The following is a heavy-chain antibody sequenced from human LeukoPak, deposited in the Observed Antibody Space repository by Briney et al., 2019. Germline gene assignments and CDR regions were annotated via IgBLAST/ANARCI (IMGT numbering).Heavy chain of an antibody. CDR1: GGSINSNNYY. J-gene: IGHJ4*02. CDR3: ARERRSGSYDY. D-gene: IGHD1-26*01. Sequence: SETLSLTCTVSGGSINSNNYYWGWIRQSPGKGLEWIGSIYYSGSTYYNPSLKSRVTISIDTSKNQFSLKLSSVTAADTAVYYCARERRSGSYDYWGQGTLVTVSS. CDR2: IYYSGST. V-gene: IGHV4-39*07.